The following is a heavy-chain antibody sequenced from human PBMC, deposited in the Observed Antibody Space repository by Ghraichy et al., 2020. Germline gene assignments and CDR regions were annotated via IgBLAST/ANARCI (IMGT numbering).Heavy chain of an antibody. CDR1: GYTFTGYY. Sequence: ASVKVSCKASGYTFTGYYMHWVRQAPGQGLEWMGWINPNSGGTNYAQKFQGRVTMTRDTSISTAYMELSRLRSDDTAVYYCARDSGLWIQLWLLDYWGQGTLVTVSS. V-gene: IGHV1-2*02. CDR3: ARDSGLWIQLWLLDY. D-gene: IGHD5-18*01. CDR2: INPNSGGT. J-gene: IGHJ4*02.